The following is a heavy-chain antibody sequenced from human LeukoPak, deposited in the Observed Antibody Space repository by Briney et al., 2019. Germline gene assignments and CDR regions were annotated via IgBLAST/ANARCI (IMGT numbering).Heavy chain of an antibody. V-gene: IGHV1-18*01. CDR1: GYTFTSYG. CDR3: ARGGYYYGSGSPNDAFDI. CDR2: ISAYNGNT. J-gene: IGHJ3*02. Sequence: GASVKVSCKASGYTFTSYGISWVRQAPGQGLEWMGWISAYNGNTNYAQKLQGRVTMTTDTSTSTAYMELRSLRSDDTAVYYCARGGYYYGSGSPNDAFDIWGQGTMVTVSS. D-gene: IGHD3-10*01.